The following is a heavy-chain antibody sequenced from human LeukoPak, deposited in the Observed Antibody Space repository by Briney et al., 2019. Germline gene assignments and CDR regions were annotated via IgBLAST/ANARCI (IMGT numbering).Heavy chain of an antibody. J-gene: IGHJ4*02. V-gene: IGHV1-2*06. CDR2: INPNSGGT. CDR1: GYTFTRYY. CDR3: ALNVVVVAAYFDY. D-gene: IGHD2-15*01. Sequence: GASVKVSCKASGYTFTRYYMHWVRQAPGQGLEWMGRINPNSGGTNYAQKFQGRVTMTRDTSISTVYMELSRLRSDDTAVYYCALNVVVVAAYFDYWGQGTLVTVSS.